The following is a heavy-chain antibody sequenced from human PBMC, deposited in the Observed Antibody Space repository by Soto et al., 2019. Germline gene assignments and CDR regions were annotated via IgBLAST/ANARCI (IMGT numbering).Heavy chain of an antibody. CDR1: GFTFSDNA. D-gene: IGHD2-2*01. V-gene: IGHV3-23*01. Sequence: EVQLLESGGGLVQPGGSLRLSCGASGFTFSDNAMTWVRQAPGKGLEWVSSISDDGDSTYYADSVKGRFTISRDNSKNTLFLQMRSLGAEDTAGYYCAKSLSTAVNYGLDVWGQGTSVTVSS. CDR2: ISDDGDST. CDR3: AKSLSTAVNYGLDV. J-gene: IGHJ6*02.